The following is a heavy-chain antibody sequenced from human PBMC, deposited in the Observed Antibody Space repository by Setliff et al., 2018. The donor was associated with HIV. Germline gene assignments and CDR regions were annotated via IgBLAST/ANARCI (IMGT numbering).Heavy chain of an antibody. V-gene: IGHV3-30*04. CDR3: ARDQRRAAALDY. D-gene: IGHD6-13*01. Sequence: GESLKISCAASGFTFSSYAMHWVRQAPGKGLEWVAVISYDGSNKYYADSVKGRFTISRDNSKNTLYLQMNSLRAEDTAVYYCARDQRRAAALDYWGQGTLVTVS. CDR2: ISYDGSNK. J-gene: IGHJ4*02. CDR1: GFTFSSYA.